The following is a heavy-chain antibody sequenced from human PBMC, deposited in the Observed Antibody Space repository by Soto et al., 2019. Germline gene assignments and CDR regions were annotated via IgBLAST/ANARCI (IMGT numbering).Heavy chain of an antibody. D-gene: IGHD6-13*01. CDR1: GGSISSSNW. V-gene: IGHV4-4*02. CDR2: IYHSGST. J-gene: IGHJ6*02. Sequence: QVQLQESGPGLVKPSGTLSLTCAVSGGSISSSNWWSWVRQPPGKGLEWIGEIYHSGSTNYNPSLKSRVTISVDKSKNQFSLKLSSVTAADTAVYYCARDEGGEHQLLYDYYYYGMDVWGQGTTVTVSS. CDR3: ARDEGGEHQLLYDYYYYGMDV.